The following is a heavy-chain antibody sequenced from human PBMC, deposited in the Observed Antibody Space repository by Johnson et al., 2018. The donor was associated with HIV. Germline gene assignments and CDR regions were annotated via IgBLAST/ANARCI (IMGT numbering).Heavy chain of an antibody. CDR3: TTDDYGSGRALSAFDI. Sequence: VQLVESGGGVVRPGGSLRLSCAASGFTFDDYGLSWVRQAPGKGLEWVSGMNWNGGSTGYADSVKGRCTISSDNAKNSLYLQMNSLKTEDTAVYYCTTDDYGSGRALSAFDIWGQGTMVTVSS. J-gene: IGHJ3*02. CDR1: GFTFDDYG. V-gene: IGHV3-20*04. CDR2: MNWNGGST. D-gene: IGHD3-10*01.